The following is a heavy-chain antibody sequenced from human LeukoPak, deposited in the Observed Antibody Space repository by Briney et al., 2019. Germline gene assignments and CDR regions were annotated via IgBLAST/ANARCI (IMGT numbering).Heavy chain of an antibody. CDR2: IYNDETSA. CDR1: GFTFSNTW. CDR3: ARGAPIDY. V-gene: IGHV3-74*01. J-gene: IGHJ4*02. Sequence: GGSLRLSCAASGFTFSNTWMYWVRQGQGQGLVWVSRIYNDETSATYADSVKGRFTISRDNAKNTLYLQMDSLRVDDTAVYYCARGAPIDYWGQGTLVTVSS.